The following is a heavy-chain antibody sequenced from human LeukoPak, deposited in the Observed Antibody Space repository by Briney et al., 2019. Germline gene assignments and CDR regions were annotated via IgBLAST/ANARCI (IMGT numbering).Heavy chain of an antibody. J-gene: IGHJ4*02. Sequence: ASVKVSCKASGGTFSSYAISWVRQAPGQGLEWMGRIIPILGIANYAQKFQGRVTITADKSTSTAYMELSSLRSEDTAVYYCARESNPHPPQYSSGWYLDYWGQGTLVTVSS. CDR1: GGTFSSYA. D-gene: IGHD6-19*01. V-gene: IGHV1-69*04. CDR2: IIPILGIA. CDR3: ARESNPHPPQYSSGWYLDY.